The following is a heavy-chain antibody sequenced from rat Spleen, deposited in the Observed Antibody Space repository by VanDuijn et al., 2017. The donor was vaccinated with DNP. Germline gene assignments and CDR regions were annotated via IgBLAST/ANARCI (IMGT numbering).Heavy chain of an antibody. V-gene: IGHV5-31*01. CDR3: ARWFNSGYYFDY. CDR1: TFTFNNYC. Sequence: EVQLVESGGDLVQPGRSLKLSCVVSTFTFNNYCMTWIRQAPAKGLEWVAYISYTGGSTYYGDSVKGRFTISRDNAKTTLYLQMNSLRSEDMATYYCARWFNSGYYFDYWGQGVMVTVSS. CDR2: ISYTGGST. J-gene: IGHJ2*01. D-gene: IGHD4-3*01.